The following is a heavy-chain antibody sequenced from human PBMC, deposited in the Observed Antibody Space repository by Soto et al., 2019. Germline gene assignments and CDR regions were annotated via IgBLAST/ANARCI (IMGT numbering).Heavy chain of an antibody. CDR1: GFTFGDYA. CDR2: IRSKAYGGTT. Sequence: GGSLRLSCTASGFTFGDYAMSWVRQAPGKGLEWVGFIRSKAYGGTTEYAASVKGRFTISRDDSKSIAYLQMNSLKTEDTAVYYCTREGSVTPYSSSSDYWGQGTLVTVSS. CDR3: TREGSVTPYSSSSDY. V-gene: IGHV3-49*04. J-gene: IGHJ4*02. D-gene: IGHD6-6*01.